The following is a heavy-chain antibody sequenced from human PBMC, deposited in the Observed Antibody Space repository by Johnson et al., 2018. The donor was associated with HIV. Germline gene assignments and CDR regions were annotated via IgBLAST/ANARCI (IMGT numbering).Heavy chain of an antibody. D-gene: IGHD1-26*01. V-gene: IGHV3-30*02. J-gene: IGHJ3*02. CDR1: GITFSSSG. CDR2: IRYDGNNK. CDR3: AKDLTSFIVGANDAFDI. Sequence: VQLVESGGGVVQPGGSLRLSCAASGITFSSSGMNWVRQAPGKGLAWVSFIRYDGNNKYYTDSVKGRFTISRDNSKNTLYLQMNSLRAEDTAVYYCAKDLTSFIVGANDAFDIWGQGTMVTVSS.